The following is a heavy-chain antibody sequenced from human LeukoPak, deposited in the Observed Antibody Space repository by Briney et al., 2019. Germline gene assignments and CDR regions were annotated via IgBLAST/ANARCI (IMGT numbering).Heavy chain of an antibody. CDR1: GLTFTSYD. V-gene: IGHV1-8*01. CDR3: VRDGEGVAISVNYWFDP. Sequence: ASVKVSCKASGLTFTSYDINWVRQASGQGLEWMGWMNPNNGNTGYAQKFQGRVTMTRDTSISTAYMELRGLSSEDTAVYYCVRDGEGVAISVNYWFDPWGQGTLVTVSS. CDR2: MNPNNGNT. D-gene: IGHD3-10*01. J-gene: IGHJ5*02.